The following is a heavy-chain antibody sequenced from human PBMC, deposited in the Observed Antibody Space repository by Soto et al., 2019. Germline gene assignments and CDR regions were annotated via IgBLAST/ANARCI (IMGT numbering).Heavy chain of an antibody. CDR1: GFTFNFYA. D-gene: IGHD4-17*01. V-gene: IGHV3-23*01. CDR2: IDSSGGST. CDR3: ARRAGDGNFDY. J-gene: IGHJ4*02. Sequence: EVQLLESGGGLVQPGGSLGLSCAASGFTFNFYAMNWVRQAPGKGPEWVSFIDSSGGSTYYADSVKGRFTISRDNSKNTLYLQMNSVRAEDTALYYCARRAGDGNFDYWGQGTLVTVSS.